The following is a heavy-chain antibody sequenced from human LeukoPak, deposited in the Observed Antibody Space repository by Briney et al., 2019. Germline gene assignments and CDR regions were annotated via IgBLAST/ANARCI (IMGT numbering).Heavy chain of an antibody. CDR2: IYTSGST. CDR3: ARGAVVPAAHYYYYYYMDV. Sequence: TLETLSLTCTVSGGSISSYYWSWIRQPAGKGLEWIGRIYTSGSTNYNPSLKSRVTMSVDTSKNQFSLKLSSVTAADTAVYYCARGAVVPAAHYYYYYYMDVWGKGTTVTVSS. CDR1: GGSISSYY. J-gene: IGHJ6*03. V-gene: IGHV4-4*07. D-gene: IGHD2-2*01.